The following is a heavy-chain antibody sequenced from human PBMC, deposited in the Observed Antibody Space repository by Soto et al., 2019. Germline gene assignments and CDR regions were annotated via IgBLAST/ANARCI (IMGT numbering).Heavy chain of an antibody. J-gene: IGHJ4*02. CDR3: ARVEALRHGWSNDY. Sequence: SETLSLTCTVSSGNSGPYYWSWIRQPPGKGLEWIGYISDSGTTTYNPSLNSRVTMSVDTSKNQFSLKISSVTAADTAMYYCARVEALRHGWSNDYWGQGSLVTVSS. CDR2: ISDSGTT. D-gene: IGHD6-19*01. CDR1: SGNSGPYY. V-gene: IGHV4-59*01.